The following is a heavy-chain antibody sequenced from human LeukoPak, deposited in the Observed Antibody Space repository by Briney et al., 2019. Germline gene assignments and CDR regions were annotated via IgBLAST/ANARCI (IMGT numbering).Heavy chain of an antibody. CDR3: ARRYQLLSGGWFDP. CDR1: GGTFSSYA. J-gene: IGHJ5*02. CDR2: IIPIHGIA. Sequence: SVKVSCKACGGTFSSYALSWVGQAPGQGLEWMGRIIPIHGIANYAQAFQGRVTITADKSTSTAYMELSSLRSEDTAVYYCARRYQLLSGGWFDPWGQGTLVTVSS. D-gene: IGHD2-2*01. V-gene: IGHV1-69*04.